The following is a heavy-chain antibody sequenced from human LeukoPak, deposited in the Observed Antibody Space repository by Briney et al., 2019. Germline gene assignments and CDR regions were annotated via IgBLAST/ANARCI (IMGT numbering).Heavy chain of an antibody. V-gene: IGHV3-21*01. CDR2: ISSSNTYT. Sequence: PGGSLRLSCAASGFSFRSYSMNWVRQAPGKGLEWVSSISSSNTYTYYADSVKGRFTISRDNAKDSLYLQMNSLRAEDTAVYYCARDLIPVTGTLGYWGQGTLVTVSS. CDR1: GFSFRSYS. D-gene: IGHD6-19*01. CDR3: ARDLIPVTGTLGY. J-gene: IGHJ4*02.